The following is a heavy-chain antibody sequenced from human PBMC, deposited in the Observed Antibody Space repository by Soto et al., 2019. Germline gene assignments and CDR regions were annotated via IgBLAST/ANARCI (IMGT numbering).Heavy chain of an antibody. Sequence: QVQLIQSEAEVKKPGSSVRVSCTASGGIFGSHGFSWVRQAPGQRLEWVGGFIPIFRTLNYTEKFQARVRIAADESTNTVYLDLSTLTSEDTAVYYCVRDRRIYYSDPHDEFVASDSEVWGQGPMVSVSS. CDR1: GGIFGSHG. CDR3: VRDRRIYYSDPHDEFVASDSEV. D-gene: IGHD3-10*01. V-gene: IGHV1-69*01. J-gene: IGHJ3*01. CDR2: FIPIFRTL.